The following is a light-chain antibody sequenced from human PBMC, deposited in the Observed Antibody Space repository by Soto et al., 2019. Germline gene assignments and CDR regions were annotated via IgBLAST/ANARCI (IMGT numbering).Light chain of an antibody. CDR1: QSVSSY. V-gene: IGKV3-11*01. CDR2: DAS. Sequence: EIVLTQSPATLSLSPGERATLSCRASQSVSSYLAWYQQKPGQAPRLLIYDASNRATGIPARFSGSGSGTDFTLTISSLGPEDFAVYYCQQRSKWHGTFGQGTKVDIK. CDR3: QQRSKWHGT. J-gene: IGKJ1*01.